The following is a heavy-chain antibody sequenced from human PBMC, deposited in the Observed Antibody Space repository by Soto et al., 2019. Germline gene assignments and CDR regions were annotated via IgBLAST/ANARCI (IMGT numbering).Heavy chain of an antibody. Sequence: GGSLRLSCAASGFTFSSYAMSWVRQAPGKGLEWVSAISGSGGSTYYADSVKGRFTISRDNSKNTLYLQMNSLRAEDTAVYYCADDLGSCTNGVCPTASFDYWGQGTLVTVSS. D-gene: IGHD2-8*01. V-gene: IGHV3-23*01. CDR1: GFTFSSYA. CDR3: ADDLGSCTNGVCPTASFDY. J-gene: IGHJ4*02. CDR2: ISGSGGST.